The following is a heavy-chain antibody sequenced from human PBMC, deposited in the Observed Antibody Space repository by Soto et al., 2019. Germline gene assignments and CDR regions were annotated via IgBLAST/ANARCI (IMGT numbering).Heavy chain of an antibody. V-gene: IGHV4-31*03. CDR1: GGSISSGAYY. CDR2: IYYIGTT. J-gene: IGHJ5*02. Sequence: SETLSLTCTVSGGSISSGAYYVSWIRQHPGKGLEWIGFIYYIGTTSYNPSLKSRLTISVDTSKNQFSLRLSSVTVADTAVYYCAREXXXXKWFDPWGQGTLVTVSS. CDR3: AREXXXXKWFDP.